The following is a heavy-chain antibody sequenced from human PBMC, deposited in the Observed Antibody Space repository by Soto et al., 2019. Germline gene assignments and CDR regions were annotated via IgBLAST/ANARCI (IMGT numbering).Heavy chain of an antibody. CDR3: ARVDGTGNKCRTYAYYDMDV. D-gene: IGHD2-8*02. V-gene: IGHV3-33*07. J-gene: IGHJ6*02. CDR1: GFTFNTYG. Sequence: GGSLRLSCAASGFTFNTYGMNWVRQVPGKGLEWVVIIWYDGSQKYYADSVKGRFTISRDNSKNTMYLEMNSLRVEDTAVYYCARVDGTGNKCRTYAYYDMDVWGQGTTVTVSS. CDR2: IWYDGSQK.